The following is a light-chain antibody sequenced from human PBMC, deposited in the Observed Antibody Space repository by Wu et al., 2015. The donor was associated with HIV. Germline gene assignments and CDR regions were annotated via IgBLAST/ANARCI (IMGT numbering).Light chain of an antibody. V-gene: IGKV1-5*03. CDR2: QAS. CDR1: QNINTW. J-gene: IGKJ2*01. CDR3: QQYNSYST. Sequence: DIQMTQSPSTLSASVGDRVTITCRASQNINTWLAWYQQRPGTAPKLLIYQASALENGVPSRFSGSGSGTEFTLIISSLQPDDFATYYCQQYNSYSTFGQGTKLEIK.